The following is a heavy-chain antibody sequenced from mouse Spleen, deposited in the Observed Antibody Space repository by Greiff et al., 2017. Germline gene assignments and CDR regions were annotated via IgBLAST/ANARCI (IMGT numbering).Heavy chain of an antibody. CDR2: INPNNGGT. V-gene: IGHV1-22*01. CDR1: GYTFTDYN. CDR3: ARHGNSAWFAY. Sequence: VQLKQSGPELVKPGDSVKMSCKASGYTFTDYNMHWVKQSHGKSLEWIGYINPNNGGTSYNQKFKGKATLTVNKSSSTAYMELRSLTSEDSAVYYCARHGNSAWFAYWGQGTLVTVSA. J-gene: IGHJ3*01. D-gene: IGHD2-1*01.